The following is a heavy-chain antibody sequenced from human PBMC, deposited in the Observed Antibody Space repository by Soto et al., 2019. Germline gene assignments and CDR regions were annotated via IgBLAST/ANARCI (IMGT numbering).Heavy chain of an antibody. CDR2: INIYNGHT. J-gene: IGHJ4*02. CDR3: ARDINWNVDY. CDR1: GYTFSSYG. Sequence: QVQLVQSGAEVKKPGASVKVSCKASGYTFSSYGISWVRQAPGQGLEWMGWINIYNGHTNYAQNLRDRVTVTADTSTSTAYMELRSLRSDDTAVYYCARDINWNVDYWGQGILVTVSS. D-gene: IGHD1-20*01. V-gene: IGHV1-18*01.